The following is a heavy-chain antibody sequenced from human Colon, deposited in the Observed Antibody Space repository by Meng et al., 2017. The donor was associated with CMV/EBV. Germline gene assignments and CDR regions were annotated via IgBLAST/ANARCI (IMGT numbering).Heavy chain of an antibody. CDR3: ARDFAPGGDGMDV. CDR2: IYYSGTT. Sequence: SETLSLTCSVSGASIRSSDYYWGWIRQPPGKGLEWIGNIYYSGTTSYNPSLKSRVTVSMDTSNNQFSLSLEFVTAADTAVYYCARDFAPGGDGMDVWGQGTTVTVSS. D-gene: IGHD3-16*01. V-gene: IGHV4-39*07. J-gene: IGHJ6*02. CDR1: GASIRSSDYY.